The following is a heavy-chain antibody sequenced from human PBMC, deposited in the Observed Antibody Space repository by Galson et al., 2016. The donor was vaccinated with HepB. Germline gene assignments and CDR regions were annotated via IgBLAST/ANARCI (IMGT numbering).Heavy chain of an antibody. CDR2: IYYSGIT. CDR1: GGSISKTSY. Sequence: TLSLTCTVSGGSISKTSYWGWIRQPPGKGLEWIGTIYYSGITYYNPSLKSRLTISLDTSKNQFSLKVTSVTAADTAVNYCARHQPGDPLFWGPGGGNWFDPWGQGTQVTVSS. D-gene: IGHD3-16*01. V-gene: IGHV4-39*01. CDR3: ARHQPGDPLFWGPGGGNWFDP. J-gene: IGHJ5*02.